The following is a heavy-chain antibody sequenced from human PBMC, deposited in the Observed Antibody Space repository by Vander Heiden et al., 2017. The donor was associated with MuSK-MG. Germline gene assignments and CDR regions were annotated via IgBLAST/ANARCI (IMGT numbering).Heavy chain of an antibody. V-gene: IGHV3-33*01. CDR2: IWYDGSNK. CDR3: ARERGIAVAGTGEGFDY. CDR1: GFTCSSYG. J-gene: IGHJ4*02. D-gene: IGHD6-19*01. Sequence: QVQLVESGGGVVQPGRSLRLSCAASGFTCSSYGMHWVRQAPGKGLEWVAVIWYDGSNKYYADSVKGRFTISRDNSKNTLYLQMNSLRAEDTAVYYCARERGIAVAGTGEGFDYWGQGTLVTVSS.